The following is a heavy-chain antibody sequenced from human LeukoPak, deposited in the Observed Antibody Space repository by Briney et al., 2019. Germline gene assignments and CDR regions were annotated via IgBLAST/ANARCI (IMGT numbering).Heavy chain of an antibody. CDR2: FDPEDGET. Sequence: ASVKVSCKVSGYTLTELSMHWVRQAPGKGLEWMGGFDPEDGETIYAQKFQGRVTMTEDTSTDTAYMELSSLRSEDTAMYYCARKQHLEPSSYYYYYMDVWGKGTTVTVS. CDR3: ARKQHLEPSSYYYYYMDV. V-gene: IGHV1-24*01. J-gene: IGHJ6*03. CDR1: GYTLTELS. D-gene: IGHD6-13*01.